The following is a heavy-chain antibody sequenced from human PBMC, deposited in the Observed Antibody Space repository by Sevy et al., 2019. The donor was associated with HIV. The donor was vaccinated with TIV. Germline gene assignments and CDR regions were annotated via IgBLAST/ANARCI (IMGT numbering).Heavy chain of an antibody. CDR2: ISYDGSNK. CDR1: GFTFSSYG. J-gene: IGHJ6*02. CDR3: AKDLVDIVVVPAAIKTYYYGMDV. V-gene: IGHV3-30*18. D-gene: IGHD2-2*03. Sequence: GGSLRLSCAASGFTFSSYGMHWVRQAPGKGLEWVAVISYDGSNKYYADSVKGRFTISRDNSKNTLYLQMNSLRAEDTAVYYGAKDLVDIVVVPAAIKTYYYGMDVWGQGTTVTVSS.